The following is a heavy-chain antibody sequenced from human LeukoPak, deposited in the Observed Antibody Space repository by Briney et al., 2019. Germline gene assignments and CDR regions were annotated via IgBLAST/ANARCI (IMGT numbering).Heavy chain of an antibody. CDR3: ARDLKWTVTTDAFDI. Sequence: PGGSLRLPCAASVFTFSSYGMHWVRQAPGKGLEWVAFIRYDGSNKYYADSVKGRFTISRDNSKNTLSLQMNSLRAEDTAVYYCARDLKWTVTTDAFDIWGQGTMVTVSS. V-gene: IGHV3-30*02. D-gene: IGHD4-17*01. CDR1: VFTFSSYG. CDR2: IRYDGSNK. J-gene: IGHJ3*02.